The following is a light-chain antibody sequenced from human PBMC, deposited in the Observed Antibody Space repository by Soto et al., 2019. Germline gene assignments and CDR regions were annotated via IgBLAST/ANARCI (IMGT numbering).Light chain of an antibody. CDR3: QQYGTSPHT. J-gene: IGKJ2*01. CDR2: GAS. CDR1: QSVNSNY. V-gene: IGKV3-20*01. Sequence: EIVLTQSPVTLSLSPGERATLSCRSSQSVNSNYLAWYQQKPGQVPRPLIYGASIRAAGVPDRLSGSGSGTDFTLTISRLEPEDYAVYYCQQYGTSPHTFGQGNKLEIK.